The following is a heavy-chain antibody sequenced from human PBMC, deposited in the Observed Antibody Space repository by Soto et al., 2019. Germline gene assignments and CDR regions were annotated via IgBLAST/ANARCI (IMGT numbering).Heavy chain of an antibody. Sequence: QVQLVESGGGVGQPGRSLRLSCVTSGLTFSSFGMHWVRQAPGKGLEWVAFISYDENNTYYTDSVKGRFTIPRDNSKNTLYLQMNSLRAEDTDVYYCRSLTARHIAYVDYWGQGTLVTVSS. J-gene: IGHJ4*02. CDR1: GLTFSSFG. D-gene: IGHD6-6*01. CDR2: ISYDENNT. V-gene: IGHV3-30*03. CDR3: RSLTARHIAYVDY.